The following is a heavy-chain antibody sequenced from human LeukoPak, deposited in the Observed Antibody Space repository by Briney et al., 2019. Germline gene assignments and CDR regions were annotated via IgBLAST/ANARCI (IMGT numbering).Heavy chain of an antibody. CDR2: VHSSGST. J-gene: IGHJ4*02. D-gene: IGHD1-26*01. CDR3: ARDIRLVGATLYFDY. CDR1: DASVSTYY. V-gene: IGHV4-59*02. Sequence: SETLSLTCTVSDASVSTYYWSWVRQPPGKGLEWIANVHSSGSTYYNPSLKSRVTISVDTSKDQFSLKLASVTTADTAVYYCARDIRLVGATLYFDYWGQGTLVTVSS.